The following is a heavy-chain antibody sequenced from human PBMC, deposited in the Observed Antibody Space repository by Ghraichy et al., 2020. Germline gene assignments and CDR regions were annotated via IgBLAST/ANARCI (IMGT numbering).Heavy chain of an antibody. CDR2: MRSDGVNR. CDR1: GFTFSSFS. V-gene: IGHV3-30*02. CDR3: AKVLRYSYDAFDL. D-gene: IGHD5-18*01. J-gene: IGHJ3*01. Sequence: GGSLRLSCTASGFTFSSFSLHWGRQAPGKGLEWVAFMRSDGVNRFYAVSVKGRFTISRDNSKNTLYLQMNNLRDEDTAVYFCAKVLRYSYDAFDLWGQGTMVTVSS.